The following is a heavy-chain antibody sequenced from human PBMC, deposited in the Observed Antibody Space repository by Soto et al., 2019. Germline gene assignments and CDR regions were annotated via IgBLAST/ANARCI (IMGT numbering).Heavy chain of an antibody. V-gene: IGHV4-59*01. CDR3: AMGSRMEYGRQGMHV. CDR2: ISYCGST. CDR1: NGSINSYY. D-gene: IGHD2-15*01. Sequence: PSETLSLTCTVSNGSINSYYWSWIRQPPGKGLEYICYISYCGSTNYNPSLKSRVTISLDTSKNQFSLKLTSVTAADTAVYYCAMGSRMEYGRQGMHVWGQGTTVTVSS. J-gene: IGHJ6*02.